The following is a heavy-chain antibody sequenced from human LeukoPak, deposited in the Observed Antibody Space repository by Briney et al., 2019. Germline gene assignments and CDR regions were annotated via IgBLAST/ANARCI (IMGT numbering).Heavy chain of an antibody. V-gene: IGHV4-30-4*01. CDR1: GGSLSSGDYY. D-gene: IGHD3-22*01. CDR2: IYYSGST. Sequence: SETLSLTCTVSGGSLSSGDYYWSWLRQPPGTGLEWIGYIYYSGSTYYNPSLKSRVTISVDTSKNQFSLKLSSVTAADTAVYYCASSGYYTNWFDPWGQGTLVTVSS. J-gene: IGHJ5*02. CDR3: ASSGYYTNWFDP.